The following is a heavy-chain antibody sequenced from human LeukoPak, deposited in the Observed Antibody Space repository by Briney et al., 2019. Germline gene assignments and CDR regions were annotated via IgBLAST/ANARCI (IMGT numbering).Heavy chain of an antibody. Sequence: GGSLRLSCAASGFTFSSYAMSWVRQAPGKGLEWVSAISGSGGSTYYADSVKGRFTISRDNSKNTLYLQMNSLRAEDTAVYYCAKAVPVPQVAVDIVVVPAADYWGQGTLVTVSS. CDR1: GFTFSSYA. J-gene: IGHJ4*02. V-gene: IGHV3-23*01. D-gene: IGHD2-2*01. CDR3: AKAVPVPQVAVDIVVVPAADY. CDR2: ISGSGGST.